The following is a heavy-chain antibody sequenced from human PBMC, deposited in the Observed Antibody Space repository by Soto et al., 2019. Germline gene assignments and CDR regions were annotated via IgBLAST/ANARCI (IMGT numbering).Heavy chain of an antibody. CDR2: ISGSGSST. J-gene: IGHJ6*02. CDR1: GLTFSLYA. V-gene: IGHV3-23*01. CDR3: AKDPGYSSYYGIDV. D-gene: IGHD4-4*01. Sequence: EVQLLESGGGLVQSGGSLRLSCAASGLTFSLYAMTWVRQAPGKGLEWVSAISGSGSSTYYADSVKGRFTTSRDNSKNTLFLQMDSLRAEETAVYYCAKDPGYSSYYGIDVWGQGTTVTVSS.